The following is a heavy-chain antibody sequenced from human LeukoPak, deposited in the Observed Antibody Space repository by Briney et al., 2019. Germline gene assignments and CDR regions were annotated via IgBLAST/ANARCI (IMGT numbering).Heavy chain of an antibody. Sequence: GGSLRLSCAASGFTFSSYSMNWVCQAPGKGLEWVSSISSSSSYIYYADSVKGRFTISRDNAKNSLYLQMNSLRAEDTAVYYCATLTLFSTFQEYYFDYWGQGTLVTVSS. J-gene: IGHJ4*02. CDR2: ISSSSSYI. CDR3: ATLTLFSTFQEYYFDY. CDR1: GFTFSSYS. V-gene: IGHV3-21*01. D-gene: IGHD2-21*01.